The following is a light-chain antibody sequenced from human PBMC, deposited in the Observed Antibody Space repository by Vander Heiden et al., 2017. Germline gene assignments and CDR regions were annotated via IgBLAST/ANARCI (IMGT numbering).Light chain of an antibody. V-gene: IGKV1-33*01. CDR3: QQYNNHPLT. CDR1: QSISSL. CDR2: KAS. Sequence: DIQMTQSLPSLSAPVGDRVTITGRASQSISSLLDWYQQKPGKAPKLLIYKASNLETGVPSRFSGSGSGTDFTFTISSLQPEDIATYYCQQYNNHPLTFGGGTKVEIK. J-gene: IGKJ4*01.